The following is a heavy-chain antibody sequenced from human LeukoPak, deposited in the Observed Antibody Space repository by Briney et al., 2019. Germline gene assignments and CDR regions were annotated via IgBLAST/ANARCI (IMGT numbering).Heavy chain of an antibody. Sequence: PSETLSLTCTVSGGSISSYYWSWIRQPPGKGLEWIGYIYHSGSTYYNPSLKSRVTISVDRSKNQFSLKLSSVTAADTAVYYCAGTVTYYFDYWGQGTLVTVSS. CDR1: GGSISSYY. D-gene: IGHD4-17*01. V-gene: IGHV4-59*04. CDR2: IYHSGST. J-gene: IGHJ4*02. CDR3: AGTVTYYFDY.